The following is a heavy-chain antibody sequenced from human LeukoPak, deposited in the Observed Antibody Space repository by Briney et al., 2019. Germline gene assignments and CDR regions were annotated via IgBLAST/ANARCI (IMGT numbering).Heavy chain of an antibody. D-gene: IGHD3-22*01. J-gene: IGHJ5*02. CDR3: ARLTDYYDSSGYYRNYNWFDP. CDR2: VYPGDSST. Sequence: HGESLKISCRGSGYSFGNYWIAWVRQMPGKGLGWMGIVYPGDSSTKYSPSFQGQVTISVDRSINTAYLQWSSLTASDTAMYYCARLTDYYDSSGYYRNYNWFDPWGQGTLVTVSS. CDR1: GYSFGNYW. V-gene: IGHV5-51*01.